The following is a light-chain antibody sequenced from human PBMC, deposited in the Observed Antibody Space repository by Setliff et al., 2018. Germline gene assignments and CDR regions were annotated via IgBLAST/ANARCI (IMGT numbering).Light chain of an antibody. CDR2: DVS. CDR3: CSYTRSTTYV. Sequence: QSALTQPASVSGSPGQSITISCTGTSSDVGAYNYVSWYQQHTGKAPKLIIYDVSKRPSGVSNRFSGSKSGNTASLTISGLQAEDEADYYCCSYTRSTTYVFGNGTKVTVL. CDR1: SSDVGAYNY. V-gene: IGLV2-14*01. J-gene: IGLJ1*01.